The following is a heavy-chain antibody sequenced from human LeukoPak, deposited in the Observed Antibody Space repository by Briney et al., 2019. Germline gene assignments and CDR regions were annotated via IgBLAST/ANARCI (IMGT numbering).Heavy chain of an antibody. D-gene: IGHD7-27*01. J-gene: IGHJ5*02. Sequence: PGGSLRLSCAASGFTFSSYAMSWVRQAPGKGLEWVSSITGSSSYIHYADSVKGRFTISRDNTKNSLFLQMHSLRVDDTAMYYCARDHWDPINWFDAWGQGTLVTVSS. CDR2: ITGSSSYI. CDR1: GFTFSSYA. CDR3: ARDHWDPINWFDA. V-gene: IGHV3-21*01.